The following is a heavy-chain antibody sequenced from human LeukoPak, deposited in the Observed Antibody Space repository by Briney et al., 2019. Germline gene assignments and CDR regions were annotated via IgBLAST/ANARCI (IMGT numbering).Heavy chain of an antibody. V-gene: IGHV4-34*01. Sequence: SETLSLTCAVYGGSLSGYYWSWIRQPPGKGLEWIGEINHSGSTNYNPSLKSRVTISVDTSKNQFSLKLSSVTAADTAVYYCARGPYCSSTSCYTQGWFDPWGQGTLVTVSS. D-gene: IGHD2-2*02. CDR2: INHSGST. J-gene: IGHJ5*02. CDR1: GGSLSGYY. CDR3: ARGPYCSSTSCYTQGWFDP.